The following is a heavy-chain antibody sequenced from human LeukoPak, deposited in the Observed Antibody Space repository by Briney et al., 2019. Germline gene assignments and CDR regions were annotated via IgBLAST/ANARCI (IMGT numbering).Heavy chain of an antibody. CDR3: ARVMEESALDY. CDR2: IYYSGST. V-gene: IGHV4-59*01. D-gene: IGHD3-16*01. J-gene: IGHJ4*02. Sequence: SETLFLTCTVSGGSISSYYWSWIRQPPGKGLEWIGYIYYSGSTNYNPSLKSRVTISVDTSKNQFSLKLSSVTAADTAVYYCARVMEESALDYWGQGTLVTVSS. CDR1: GGSISSYY.